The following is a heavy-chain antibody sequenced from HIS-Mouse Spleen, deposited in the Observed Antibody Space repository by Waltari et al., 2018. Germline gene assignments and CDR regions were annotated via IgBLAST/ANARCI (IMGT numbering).Heavy chain of an antibody. CDR3: ARACRKCSGGSCYPCY. Sequence: QVQLVQSGAEVKKPGASVKVSCKASGYTFTSYDINWVRQATGQGLEWMGWMNPNSGNTGYAQKFQGRGTRTRNTALSTAYMELSSLRAEDTAVYYCARACRKCSGGSCYPCYWGQGTLVTVSS. V-gene: IGHV1-8*01. J-gene: IGHJ4*02. D-gene: IGHD2-15*01. CDR2: MNPNSGNT. CDR1: GYTFTSYD.